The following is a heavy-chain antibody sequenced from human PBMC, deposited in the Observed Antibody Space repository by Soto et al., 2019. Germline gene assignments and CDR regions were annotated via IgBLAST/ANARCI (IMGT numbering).Heavy chain of an antibody. CDR2: INSGGSST. D-gene: IGHD2-15*01. V-gene: IGHV3-74*01. Sequence: PGGSLRLSCVVSGFSFSSSWMRWVRQAPGKGLVWVSRINSGGSSTNCADSVKGRFTTSRDNAKNMLYLQMNSLRVEDTALYYCVTGWSGYWGQGTLVTVSS. J-gene: IGHJ4*02. CDR3: VTGWSGY. CDR1: GFSFSSSW.